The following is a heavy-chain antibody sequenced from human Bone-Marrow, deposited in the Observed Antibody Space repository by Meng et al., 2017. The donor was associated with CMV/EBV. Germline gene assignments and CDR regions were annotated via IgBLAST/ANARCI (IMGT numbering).Heavy chain of an antibody. CDR1: GYTFTSYG. D-gene: IGHD2-2*01. J-gene: IGHJ5*02. CDR2: ISAYNGNT. V-gene: IGHV1-18*01. CDR3: ARLYIVVVPAAMGQYNWFDP. Sequence: VKVSCKASGYTFTSYGITWVRQAPGQGLEWMGWISAYNGNTNYAQKLQGRVTMTTDTSTSTAYMELRSLRSDDTAVYYCARLYIVVVPAAMGQYNWFDPWGQGTLVTVSS.